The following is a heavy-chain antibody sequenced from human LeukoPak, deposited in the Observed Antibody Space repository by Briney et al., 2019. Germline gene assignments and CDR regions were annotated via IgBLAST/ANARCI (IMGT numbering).Heavy chain of an antibody. J-gene: IGHJ4*02. Sequence: PGGSLRLSCAASGFTFSSYSMNWVRQAPGKGLEWVSSISSSSSYIYYADSVKGRFTISRDNAKNPLYLQMNSLRAEDTAVYYCAGSGELLAYFDYWGQGTLVTVSS. CDR2: ISSSSSYI. V-gene: IGHV3-21*01. CDR1: GFTFSSYS. CDR3: AGSGELLAYFDY. D-gene: IGHD1-26*01.